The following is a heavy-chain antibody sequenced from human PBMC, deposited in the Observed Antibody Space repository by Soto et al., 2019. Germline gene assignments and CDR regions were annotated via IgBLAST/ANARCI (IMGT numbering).Heavy chain of an antibody. CDR2: ISAYNGNT. CDR1: GYTFTSYG. J-gene: IGHJ5*02. Sequence: QVQLVQSGAEVKKPGASVKVSCKASGYTFTSYGISWVRQAPGQGLEWMGWISAYNGNTNYAQKIQGRVTTTTDISTSTAYLELSSLRSADTAVYYCARDGRCTAMGFTAGDWLDPWCQGTLVTVSS. CDR3: ARDGRCTAMGFTAGDWLDP. V-gene: IGHV1-18*01. D-gene: IGHD5-18*01.